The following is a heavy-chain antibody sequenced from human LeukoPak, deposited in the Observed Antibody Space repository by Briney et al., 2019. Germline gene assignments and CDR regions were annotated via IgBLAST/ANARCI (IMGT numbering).Heavy chain of an antibody. CDR3: MSAFYMDV. D-gene: IGHD5/OR15-5a*01. V-gene: IGHV1-24*01. Sequence: SVKVSCKVSGYSLTELSTNWARQPPGEGLEWMGGFHPEVGETIHAQKFQGRVTMTADTSTDTAYMDLSSLTSDDTAVYYCMSAFYMDVWGEGTTVTVSS. CDR2: FHPEVGET. CDR1: GYSLTELS. J-gene: IGHJ6*03.